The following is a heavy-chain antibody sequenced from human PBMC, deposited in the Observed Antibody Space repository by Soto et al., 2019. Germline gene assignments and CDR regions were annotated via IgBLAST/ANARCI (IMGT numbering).Heavy chain of an antibody. Sequence: QVQLVQSGAEVKKPGSSAKVSCKASGGTFSSYAISWVRQAPGQGLEWMGGIIPIFGTANYAQKFQGRVTITADESTSTAYMELSSLRSEDTAVYYCARDTSLLWFGELTNYYYYGMDVWGQGTTVTVSS. J-gene: IGHJ6*02. D-gene: IGHD3-10*01. V-gene: IGHV1-69*01. CDR1: GGTFSSYA. CDR2: IIPIFGTA. CDR3: ARDTSLLWFGELTNYYYYGMDV.